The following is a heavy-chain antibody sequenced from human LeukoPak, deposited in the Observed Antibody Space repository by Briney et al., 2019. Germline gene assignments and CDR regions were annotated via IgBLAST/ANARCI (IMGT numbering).Heavy chain of an antibody. CDR2: ISYDGSNK. V-gene: IGHV3-30*18. CDR3: AKAASGSGRGFFDY. J-gene: IGHJ4*02. Sequence: GGSLRLSCAASGFTFSSYGMHWVRQAPGKGLEWVAVISYDGSNKYYADSVKGRFTISRDNSKNTLYLQMNSLRAEDTAVYYCAKAASGSGRGFFDYWGQGTLVTVSS. CDR1: GFTFSSYG. D-gene: IGHD3-10*01.